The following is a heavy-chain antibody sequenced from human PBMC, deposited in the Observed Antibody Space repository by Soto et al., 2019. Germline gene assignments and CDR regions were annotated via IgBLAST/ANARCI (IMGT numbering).Heavy chain of an antibody. CDR1: NGSFSVYY. CDR3: ASRAGSSGWRPYSYYGMDV. Sequence: PSETLSLTXAVYNGSFSVYYWTWIRQPPGKGLEWIGEINHSGSTNYNPSLKSRVTISVDTSKNQFSLKLSSVTAADTAVYYCASRAGSSGWRPYSYYGMDVWGQGTTVTVSS. CDR2: INHSGST. J-gene: IGHJ6*02. D-gene: IGHD6-19*01. V-gene: IGHV4-34*01.